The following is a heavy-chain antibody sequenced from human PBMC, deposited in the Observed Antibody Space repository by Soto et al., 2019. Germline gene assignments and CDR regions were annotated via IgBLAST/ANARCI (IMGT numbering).Heavy chain of an antibody. CDR1: GGTFSSYT. CDR2: IIPIFGTA. J-gene: IGHJ6*02. Sequence: QVQLVQSGAEVKKPGSSVKVSCKASGGTFSSYTITWVRQAPGQGLEWMGGIIPIFGTANYAQKFQGRVTITADEPTSTAYMELSSLRSEDTAVYYCAREGGSGNYRYYAMDVWGQGTTVTVSS. CDR3: AREGGSGNYRYYAMDV. D-gene: IGHD3-10*01. V-gene: IGHV1-69*12.